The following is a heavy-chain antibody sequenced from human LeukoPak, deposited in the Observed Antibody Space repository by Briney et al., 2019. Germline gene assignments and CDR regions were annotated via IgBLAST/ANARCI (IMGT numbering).Heavy chain of an antibody. Sequence: SETLSLTCTVSGGSISSYYWSWIRQPPGKGLEWIGYIYYSGSTNYNPSLKSRVTISVDTSKNQFSLKLSSVTAADTAVYYCARDGDYGLYYFDYWGQGTLVTVSS. J-gene: IGHJ4*02. D-gene: IGHD4-17*01. CDR2: IYYSGST. V-gene: IGHV4-59*01. CDR1: GGSISSYY. CDR3: ARDGDYGLYYFDY.